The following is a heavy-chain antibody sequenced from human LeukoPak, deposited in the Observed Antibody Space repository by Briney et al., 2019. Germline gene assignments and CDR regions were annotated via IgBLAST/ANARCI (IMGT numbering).Heavy chain of an antibody. CDR1: GFPFTYQS. Sequence: GGSLRLFHVASGFPFTYQSLHGVRPAPPRGREWVAVISYEGSSKHYADSVKRRFTISRDNSKSTLYLQMDSLRDEDTAIYYCASPKSGDAILPDHWGQGTLVTVSS. D-gene: IGHD1-26*01. CDR3: ASPKSGDAILPDH. J-gene: IGHJ5*02. V-gene: IGHV3-30*04. CDR2: ISYEGSSK.